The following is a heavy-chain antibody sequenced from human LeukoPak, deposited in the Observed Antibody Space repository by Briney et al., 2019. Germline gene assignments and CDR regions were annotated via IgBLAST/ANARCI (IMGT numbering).Heavy chain of an antibody. D-gene: IGHD3-3*01. CDR1: GFTFSSYS. J-gene: IGHJ4*02. Sequence: SGGSLRLSCAASGFTFSSYSMNWVRQAPGKGLEWVSYISSSSSTIYYADSVKGRFTISRDNAKNSLYLQMNSLRAEDTAVYYCARDIKERFLEWWGQGTLVTVSS. CDR2: ISSSSSTI. V-gene: IGHV3-48*04. CDR3: ARDIKERFLEW.